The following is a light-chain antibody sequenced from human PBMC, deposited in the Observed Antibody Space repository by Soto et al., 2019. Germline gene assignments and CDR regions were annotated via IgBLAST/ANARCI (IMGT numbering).Light chain of an antibody. J-gene: IGKJ2*01. CDR1: QNVLNNY. CDR2: GAS. V-gene: IGKV3-20*01. Sequence: EVVLTQSPGTLSLSPGERATLSCRASQNVLNNYLSWYQQKPGQAPRLLIYGASSRATGIPDRCSGSGSGTDFTLSISRREPEDFAVYYCQQYGCSPLYTVGRGTKLEIK. CDR3: QQYGCSPLYT.